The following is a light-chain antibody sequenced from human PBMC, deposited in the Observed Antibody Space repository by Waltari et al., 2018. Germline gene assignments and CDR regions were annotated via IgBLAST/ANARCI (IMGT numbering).Light chain of an antibody. CDR3: AAWDDSLREV. Sequence: QSVLTQPPSASGPPGQRVTISCSGSSSNIGSNYVYWYQQLPGTAPKLLIYRNDQRPSGVPVRFSGSKSGTSASLAISGLRSEDEANYYCAAWDDSLREVFGGGTRLTVL. CDR2: RND. J-gene: IGLJ3*02. V-gene: IGLV1-47*01. CDR1: SSNIGSNY.